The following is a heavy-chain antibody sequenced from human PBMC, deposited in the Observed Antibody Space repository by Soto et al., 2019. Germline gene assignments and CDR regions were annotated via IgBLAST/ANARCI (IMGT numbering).Heavy chain of an antibody. Sequence: PSETLSLTCTVSGGSISSDNYSWSWIRQLPGKGLEWIGYIYHSGSTYFNPSLKSRVIILVDTSKKQFSMKVSSVTAAYTAVYYCARSYTTTKEANWFDPWGQGTQVTVSS. J-gene: IGHJ5*02. D-gene: IGHD1-1*01. CDR3: ARSYTTTKEANWFDP. CDR2: IYHSGST. V-gene: IGHV4-31*03. CDR1: GGSISSDNYS.